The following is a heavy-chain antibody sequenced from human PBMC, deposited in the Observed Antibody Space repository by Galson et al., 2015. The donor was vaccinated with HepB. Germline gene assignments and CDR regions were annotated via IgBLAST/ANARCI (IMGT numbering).Heavy chain of an antibody. CDR2: IWYDGSNK. D-gene: IGHD3-16*01. CDR1: GFTFSSYG. Sequence: SLRLSCAASGFTFSSYGMHWVRQAPGKGLEWVAVIWYDGSNKYYADSVKGRFTISRDNSKNTLYLQMNSLRAEDTAVYYCARVVAEGPRGEHWYFDLWGRGTLVTVSS. CDR3: ARVVAEGPRGEHWYFDL. J-gene: IGHJ2*01. V-gene: IGHV3-33*01.